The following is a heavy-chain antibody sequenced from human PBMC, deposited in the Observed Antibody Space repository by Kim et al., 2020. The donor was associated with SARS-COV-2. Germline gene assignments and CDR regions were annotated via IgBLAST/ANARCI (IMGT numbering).Heavy chain of an antibody. J-gene: IGHJ4*02. CDR2: INPDSGGT. CDR1: GFTLTDYY. Sequence: ASVKVSCKASGFTLTDYYMHWVRQAPGQGLEWIGWINPDSGGTNYAPKFQGRVTVTRDTSINTVYVELSRLGSDDTAIYYCAREVQHSNSFVYWGLGTLVTVSS. D-gene: IGHD2-21*01. CDR3: AREVQHSNSFVY. V-gene: IGHV1-2*02.